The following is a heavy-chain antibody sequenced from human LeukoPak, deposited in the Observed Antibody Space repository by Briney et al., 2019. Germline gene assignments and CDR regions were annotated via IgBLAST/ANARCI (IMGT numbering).Heavy chain of an antibody. D-gene: IGHD3-9*01. J-gene: IGHJ5*02. CDR2: INHSGST. V-gene: IGHV4-34*01. Sequence: PSETLSLTCAVYGGSFSYYYWSWIRQPPGKTLEWIGEINHSGSTNYNPSLKSRVTISVDTSKNQLSLKLSSVTAADTAVYYCAIRKYYDILTGYRKIPTSGFDPWGQGTLVTVSS. CDR3: AIRKYYDILTGYRKIPTSGFDP. CDR1: GGSFSYYY.